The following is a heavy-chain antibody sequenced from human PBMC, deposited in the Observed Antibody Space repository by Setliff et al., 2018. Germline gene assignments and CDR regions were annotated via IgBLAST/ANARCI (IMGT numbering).Heavy chain of an antibody. V-gene: IGHV4-34*01. CDR1: GGSLSGYY. J-gene: IGHJ2*01. Sequence: SETLSLTCAVYGGSLSGYYWTWIRQPPGKGLEWIGEIDHSGRTNYNPSLRSRVAISLDTSKQQFSLNLISVTAADTAVYYCARYGGGHFWFFGLWGRGTLVTVSS. CDR3: ARYGGGHFWFFGL. D-gene: IGHD2-15*01. CDR2: IDHSGRT.